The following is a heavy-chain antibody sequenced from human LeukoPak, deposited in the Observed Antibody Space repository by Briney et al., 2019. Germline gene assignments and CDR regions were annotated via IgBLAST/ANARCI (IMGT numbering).Heavy chain of an antibody. CDR3: ARGRLRGYYYDSSGYYSYWFDP. CDR1: GGSFSGYY. CDR2: INHSGST. D-gene: IGHD3-22*01. Sequence: SETLSLTCAVYGGSFSGYYWSWIRQPPGKGLEWIGEINHSGSTNYNPSLKSRVPISVDTSKNQFSLKLSSVTAADTAVYYCARGRLRGYYYDSSGYYSYWFDPWGQGTLVTVSS. V-gene: IGHV4-34*01. J-gene: IGHJ5*02.